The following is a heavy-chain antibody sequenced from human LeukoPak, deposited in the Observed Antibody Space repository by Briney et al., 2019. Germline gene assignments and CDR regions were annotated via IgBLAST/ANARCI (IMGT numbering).Heavy chain of an antibody. V-gene: IGHV3-30-3*01. CDR3: ARGTTGTTKFDY. D-gene: IGHD1-1*01. CDR1: GFTFSSYA. Sequence: PGRSLRLSCAASGFTFSSYAMHWVRQAPGKGLEWVAVISYDGSNNYYAESVKGRFTISRDNSKNTLYLQLNSLRAEDTAVYYCARGTTGTTKFDYWGQGTLVTVYS. CDR2: ISYDGSNN. J-gene: IGHJ4*02.